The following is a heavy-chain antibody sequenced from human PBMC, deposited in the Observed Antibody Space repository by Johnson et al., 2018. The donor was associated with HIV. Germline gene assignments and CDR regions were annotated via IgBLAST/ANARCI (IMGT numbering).Heavy chain of an antibody. D-gene: IGHD5-12*01. CDR2: ISYDGSNK. J-gene: IGHJ3*02. CDR1: GFTVSSNY. Sequence: QVQLVESGGGLVQPGGSLRLSCAASGFTVSSNYMSWVRQAPGKGLEWVAVISYDGSNKYYADSVKGRFTISRDNSKNTLYLQMTSLRAEDTAVYYCASLYSGYDNDAFDIWGQGTMVTVSS. V-gene: IGHV3-30-3*01. CDR3: ASLYSGYDNDAFDI.